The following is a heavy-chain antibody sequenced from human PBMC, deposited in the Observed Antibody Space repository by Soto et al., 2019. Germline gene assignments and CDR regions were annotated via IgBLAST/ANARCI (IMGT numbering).Heavy chain of an antibody. J-gene: IGHJ4*02. Sequence: EVQVLESGGGLVQPGGSLRLSCAASGFTFTSHVMSWVRQAPGKGLEWVSSIGGSGGSTYYADSVKGRFTVSRDNSKSTQCLQMNSLRVEDTAVYYCAKGWGDGWGQGTLVTVSS. D-gene: IGHD3-16*01. CDR1: GFTFTSHV. V-gene: IGHV3-23*01. CDR3: AKGWGDG. CDR2: IGGSGGST.